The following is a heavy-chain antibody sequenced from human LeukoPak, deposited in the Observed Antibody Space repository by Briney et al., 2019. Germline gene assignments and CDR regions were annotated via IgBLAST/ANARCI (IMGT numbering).Heavy chain of an antibody. D-gene: IGHD6-19*01. V-gene: IGHV3-23*01. J-gene: IGHJ4*02. Sequence: GGSLRLSCAASGFTFTSYAMTWVRQAPGKGLEYVSAISGSGLNTYHADSVKGRFTISRDNSKNTLYVQMSGLRAEDTAVYYCARTIREQWLTIDYWGQGTLVTFSS. CDR1: GFTFTSYA. CDR3: ARTIREQWLTIDY. CDR2: ISGSGLNT.